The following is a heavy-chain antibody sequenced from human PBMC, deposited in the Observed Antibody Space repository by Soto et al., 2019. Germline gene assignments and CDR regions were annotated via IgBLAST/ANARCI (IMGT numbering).Heavy chain of an antibody. D-gene: IGHD2-2*01. V-gene: IGHV1-24*01. J-gene: IGHJ4*02. CDR1: GYTLTELS. CDR3: AGDDWGPAHF. CDR2: FDPEIGET. Sequence: ASVKVSCKVSGYTLTELSMHWLRQAPGKGLEWMGTFDPEIGETVYAQKFRGRVTMTEDTSTDTAYMELSSLRVEDTAVYYCAGDDWGPAHFRGQGTLVTVSS.